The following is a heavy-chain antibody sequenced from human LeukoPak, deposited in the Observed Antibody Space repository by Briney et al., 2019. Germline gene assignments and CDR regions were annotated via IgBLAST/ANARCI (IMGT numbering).Heavy chain of an antibody. Sequence: GGSLRLSCAASGFSFSDYYMTWIRQTPGKGLEWVSDISSNGRGTFYAESVRGRFTVSRDNAKKSLYLQMNSLRVEDTAVYYCAREVQLERLGFGKEGSAFDYWGQGTLVTVSS. D-gene: IGHD1-1*01. V-gene: IGHV3-11*01. CDR3: AREVQLERLGFGKEGSAFDY. CDR2: ISSNGRGT. J-gene: IGHJ4*02. CDR1: GFSFSDYY.